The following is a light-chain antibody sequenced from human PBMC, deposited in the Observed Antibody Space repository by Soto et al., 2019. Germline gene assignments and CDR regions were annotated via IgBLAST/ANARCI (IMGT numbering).Light chain of an antibody. CDR1: QSISSS. Sequence: EIVLTQSPATLSLSPGERATLSCRASQSISSSLAWYQQKLGQSPRLLIYEASNRATGIPARFSGSGPGTDFTLTISSLEPEDFAVYYCQQRTNWPLTFGGGTKVEIK. J-gene: IGKJ4*01. CDR2: EAS. CDR3: QQRTNWPLT. V-gene: IGKV3-11*01.